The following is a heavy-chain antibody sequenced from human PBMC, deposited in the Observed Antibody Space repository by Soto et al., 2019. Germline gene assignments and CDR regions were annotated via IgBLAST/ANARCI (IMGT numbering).Heavy chain of an antibody. V-gene: IGHV1-18*01. CDR3: AKNGQPPYYYYGLDV. Sequence: QGHLVQSGAEVKKPGASVKVSCKASGYTFTRYGISWVRQAPGQGLEWMGWISAYNGDTNYAQNLQGRVTMTIDTSXPTAYMELRSLTSDDTAVYYCAKNGQPPYYYYGLDVWGQGTTVTVSS. CDR1: GYTFTRYG. J-gene: IGHJ6*02. CDR2: ISAYNGDT. D-gene: IGHD2-8*01.